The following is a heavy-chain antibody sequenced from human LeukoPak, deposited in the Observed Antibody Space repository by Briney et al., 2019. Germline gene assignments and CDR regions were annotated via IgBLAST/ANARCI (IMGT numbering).Heavy chain of an antibody. CDR2: ISGSGGST. V-gene: IGHV3-23*01. J-gene: IGHJ4*02. CDR1: GFTFSSYA. CDR3: ASVWGSYRYHPLDY. D-gene: IGHD3-16*02. Sequence: PGGSLRLSCAASGFTFSSYAMSWVRQAPGKGLEWVSAISGSGGSTYYADSVKGRFTISRDNSKNTLYLQINSLRAEDTAVYYCASVWGSYRYHPLDYWGQGTLVTVSS.